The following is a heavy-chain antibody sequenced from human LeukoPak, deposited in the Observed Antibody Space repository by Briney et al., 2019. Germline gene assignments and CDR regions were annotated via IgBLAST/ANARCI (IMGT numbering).Heavy chain of an antibody. CDR3: AKSRTRDAALDY. J-gene: IGHJ4*02. CDR2: IWYDGSND. Sequence: GRSLRLSCAASGFIFRSYGMHWVRQAPGKGLEWVAVIWYDGSNDNYADSVKGRFTISRDNSKNTLYLQMNSLRAEDTAVYYCAKSRTRDAALDYWGQGTLVPVSS. V-gene: IGHV3-33*06. CDR1: GFIFRSYG. D-gene: IGHD6-6*01.